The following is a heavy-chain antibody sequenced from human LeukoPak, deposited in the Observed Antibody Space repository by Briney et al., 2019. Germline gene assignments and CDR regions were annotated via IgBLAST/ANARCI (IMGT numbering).Heavy chain of an antibody. Sequence: ASVKVSCKASGYTFTSYGISWVRRAPGQGLEWMGWISAYNGNTNYAQKLQGRVTMTTDTSTSTAYMELRSLRSDDTAVYYCARDEGVYYYDSSGYPEGYWGQGTLVTVSS. J-gene: IGHJ4*02. CDR2: ISAYNGNT. D-gene: IGHD3-22*01. CDR3: ARDEGVYYYDSSGYPEGY. V-gene: IGHV1-18*01. CDR1: GYTFTSYG.